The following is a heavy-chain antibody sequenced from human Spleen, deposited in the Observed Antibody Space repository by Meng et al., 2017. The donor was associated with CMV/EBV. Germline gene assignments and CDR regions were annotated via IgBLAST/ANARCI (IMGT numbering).Heavy chain of an antibody. Sequence: GSLRLSCTVSGGSVSSGSYYWSWIRQPPGKGLEWIGYIYYSGSTNYNPSLKSRVTISVDTSRNQFSLKLSSVTAADTAVYYCARGGNGSSSSGYYYYGMDVWGQGTTVTVSS. CDR2: IYYSGST. V-gene: IGHV4-61*01. CDR3: ARGGNGSSSSGYYYYGMDV. D-gene: IGHD6-6*01. J-gene: IGHJ6*02. CDR1: GGSVSSGSYY.